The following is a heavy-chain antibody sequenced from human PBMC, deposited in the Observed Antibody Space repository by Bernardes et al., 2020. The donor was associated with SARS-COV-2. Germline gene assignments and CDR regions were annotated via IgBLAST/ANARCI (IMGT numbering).Heavy chain of an antibody. D-gene: IGHD5-12*01. CDR3: ARDLTIMGMDI. CDR2: IYSRGST. CDR1: GFTVSTNY. V-gene: IGHV3-66*03. Sequence: WSLRLSCAASGFTVSTNYMSWVRQAPGKGLEWVSVIYSRGSTYYADSVKGRFTISRDNSKNTVYLQMNSLRPEDTAVYYCARDLTIMGMDIWVHGTTVKVSS. J-gene: IGHJ6*02.